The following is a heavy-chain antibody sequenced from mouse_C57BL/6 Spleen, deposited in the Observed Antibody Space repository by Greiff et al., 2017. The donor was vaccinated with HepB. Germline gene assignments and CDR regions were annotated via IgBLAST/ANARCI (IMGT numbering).Heavy chain of an antibody. V-gene: IGHV1-69*01. CDR2: IDPSDSYT. CDR3: ARLYFDV. Sequence: VQLQQPGAELVMPGASVKLSCKASGYTFTSYWMHWVKQRPGQGLEWIGEIDPSDSYTNYNQKFKGKSTLTVDKSSSTAYMQLSSLTSEDSAVYYCARLYFDVWGTGTTVTASS. CDR1: GYTFTSYW. J-gene: IGHJ1*03.